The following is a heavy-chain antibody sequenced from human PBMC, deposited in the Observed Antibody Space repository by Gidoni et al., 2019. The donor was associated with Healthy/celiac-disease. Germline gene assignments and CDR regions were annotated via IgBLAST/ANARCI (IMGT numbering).Heavy chain of an antibody. CDR3: ARDRWKN. CDR2: IIPIFGTA. D-gene: IGHD1-1*01. V-gene: IGHV1-69*01. J-gene: IGHJ4*02. CDR1: GGTFSSYA. Sequence: QVPLVQSGDEVTKTGSSVKVSCKASGGTFSSYAISWVRQAPGQGLEWMGGIIPIFGTANYAQKCQGRVTITADESTSTAYMELSSLRSEDTAVYYCARDRWKNWGQGTLVTVSS.